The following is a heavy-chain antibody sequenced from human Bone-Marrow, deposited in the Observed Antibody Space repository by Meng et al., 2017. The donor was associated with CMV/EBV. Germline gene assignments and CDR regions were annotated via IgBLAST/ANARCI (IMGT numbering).Heavy chain of an antibody. J-gene: IGHJ4*02. CDR2: ISSSSSYI. V-gene: IGHV3-21*04. CDR1: GFTFSSYS. Sequence: GGSLRLSCAASGFTFSSYSMNWVRQAPGKGLEWVSSISSSSSYIYYADSVKGRFTISRDNAKNSLYLQMNSLRAEDTAVYYCARLRFLEWLLLDYWGQGTLVTVSS. D-gene: IGHD3-3*01. CDR3: ARLRFLEWLLLDY.